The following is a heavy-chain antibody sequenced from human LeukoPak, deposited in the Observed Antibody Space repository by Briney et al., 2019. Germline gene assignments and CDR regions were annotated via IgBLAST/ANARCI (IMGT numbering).Heavy chain of an antibody. Sequence: KSGGSLRLSCAASGFRVSGYDLNWIRQAPGKGLEWVSYISSSSTIYYADSVKGRFTISRDNAKNSLYLQMNSLRAEDTAVYYCARDFVDTAMADYWGQGTLVTVSS. J-gene: IGHJ4*02. V-gene: IGHV3-69-1*01. D-gene: IGHD5-18*01. CDR1: GFRVSGYD. CDR3: ARDFVDTAMADY. CDR2: ISSSSTI.